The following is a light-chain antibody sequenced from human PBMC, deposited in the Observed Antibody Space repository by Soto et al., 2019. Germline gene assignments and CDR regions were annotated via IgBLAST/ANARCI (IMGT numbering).Light chain of an antibody. CDR3: QQYDTLSFT. Sequence: DIQMTQSPSSLSASVGDRVTITCQACQDISNYLNWYQQKLGKAPKLLIYDASNLEPGVPSRFSGSGSGTKFIFTISSLQPEDIATYYCQQYDTLSFTFGPGTKVDLK. CDR1: QDISNY. CDR2: DAS. J-gene: IGKJ3*01. V-gene: IGKV1-33*01.